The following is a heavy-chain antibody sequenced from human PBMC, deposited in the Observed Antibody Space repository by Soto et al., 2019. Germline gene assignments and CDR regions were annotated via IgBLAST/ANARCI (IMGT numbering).Heavy chain of an antibody. CDR2: ISYSGST. CDR3: ARTWGSRDQFDY. Sequence: QVQLQESGPGLVKPSQTLSLTCTVSGGSISTGGYYWSWIRQHPGKGLEWIGYISYSGSTYYNPSLQSRIAISIDTSKNQFSLKLSSVTAADTAVYYCARTWGSRDQFDYWGQGTLVTVSS. CDR1: GGSISTGGYY. D-gene: IGHD7-27*01. J-gene: IGHJ4*02. V-gene: IGHV4-31*03.